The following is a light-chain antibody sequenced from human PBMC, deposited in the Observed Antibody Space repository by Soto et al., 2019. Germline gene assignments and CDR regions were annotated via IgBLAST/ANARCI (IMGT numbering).Light chain of an antibody. Sequence: QSVLTQPASVSGSPGQSITISCTGTNSDVGGYNYVSWYQQHPGKAPKLMIYEVSNRPSGVSNRFSGSKSGNTASLTISGLQAEDEADYYCSSYTRSGNRVFGTGTKVTV. CDR3: SSYTRSGNRV. CDR2: EVS. J-gene: IGLJ1*01. CDR1: NSDVGGYNY. V-gene: IGLV2-14*01.